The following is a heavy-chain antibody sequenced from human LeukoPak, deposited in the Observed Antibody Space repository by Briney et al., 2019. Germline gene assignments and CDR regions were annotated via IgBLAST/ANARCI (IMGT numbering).Heavy chain of an antibody. Sequence: PSETLSLTCTVSGGSISSSSYYWGWIRQPPGKGLEWVANIKQDGSEKYYVDSVKGRFTISRDNSKNTLYLQMNSLRAEDTAVYYCARDYTWMEIWYPHFDYWGQGSLVTVSS. J-gene: IGHJ4*02. CDR3: ARDYTWMEIWYPHFDY. V-gene: IGHV3-7*01. CDR2: IKQDGSEK. D-gene: IGHD5-12*01. CDR1: GGSISSSSYY.